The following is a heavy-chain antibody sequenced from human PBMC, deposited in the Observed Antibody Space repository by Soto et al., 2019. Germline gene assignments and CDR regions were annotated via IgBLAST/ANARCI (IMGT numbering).Heavy chain of an antibody. V-gene: IGHV3-21*06. CDR1: GFAFSSYS. Sequence: PGGSLRLSCAASGFAFSSYSMDWVRQAPGKGLEWVASISTSSSYIYYSDSVKGRFIISRDNAKNSMYLQMNSLRAEDTAVYYCARDVALEYLSIAARNSWFDPWGQGTLVNVSS. CDR3: ARDVALEYLSIAARNSWFDP. D-gene: IGHD6-6*01. CDR2: ISTSSSYI. J-gene: IGHJ5*02.